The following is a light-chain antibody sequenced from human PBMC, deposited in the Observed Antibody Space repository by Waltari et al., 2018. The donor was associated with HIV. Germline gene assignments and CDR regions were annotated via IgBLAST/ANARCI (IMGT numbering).Light chain of an antibody. V-gene: IGKV3-20*01. J-gene: IGKJ1*01. Sequence: EIVLAQSPGIMSLSPGERAILACRASQTVSSAFLAWDQQKPGHAPRLLIYGASSRVIGIPDRFNGTGSETDFSLTISRLEPEDSAVYYCQQYGGSPRTFDQGAKVEIK. CDR3: QQYGGSPRT. CDR2: GAS. CDR1: QTVSSAF.